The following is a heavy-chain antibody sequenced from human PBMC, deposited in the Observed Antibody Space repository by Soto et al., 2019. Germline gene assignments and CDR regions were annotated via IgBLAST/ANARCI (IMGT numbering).Heavy chain of an antibody. CDR1: GYTFTSYA. Sequence: ASVKVSCKSSGYTFTSYAMHWVRQAPGQRLEWMGWINAGNGNTKYSQKFQGRVTITRDTSASTAYMELSSLRSEDTAVYYCARDSSDMVRGVIITTTFDYWGQGTLVTVSS. CDR2: INAGNGNT. D-gene: IGHD3-10*01. CDR3: ARDSSDMVRGVIITTTFDY. J-gene: IGHJ4*02. V-gene: IGHV1-3*01.